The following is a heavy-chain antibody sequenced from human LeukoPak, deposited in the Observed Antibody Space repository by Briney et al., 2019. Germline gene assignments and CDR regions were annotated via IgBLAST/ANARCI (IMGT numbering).Heavy chain of an antibody. D-gene: IGHD3-22*01. J-gene: IGHJ4*02. CDR3: ARRIVVIAAYYFDY. Sequence: SETLSLTCAVYGGSFSGYYWSWIRQPPGKGLEWIGEINHSGSTNYNPSLKSRVTISVDTSKNQFSLKLSSVTAADTAVYYCARRIVVIAAYYFDYWGQGTLVTVSS. CDR1: GGSFSGYY. V-gene: IGHV4-34*01. CDR2: INHSGST.